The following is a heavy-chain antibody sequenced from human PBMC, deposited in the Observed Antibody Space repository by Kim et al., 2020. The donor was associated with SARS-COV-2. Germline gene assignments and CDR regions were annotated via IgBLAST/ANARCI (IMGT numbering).Heavy chain of an antibody. CDR3: ARDRDGGYYYGSGRPGTGMDV. CDR1: GYTFTSYG. D-gene: IGHD3-10*01. Sequence: ASVKVSCKASGYTFTSYGISWVRQAPGQGLEWMGWISAYNGNTNYAQKLQGRVTMTTDTSTSTAYMELRSLRSDDTAVYYCARDRDGGYYYGSGRPGTGMDVWGQGTTVTVSS. V-gene: IGHV1-18*01. J-gene: IGHJ6*02. CDR2: ISAYNGNT.